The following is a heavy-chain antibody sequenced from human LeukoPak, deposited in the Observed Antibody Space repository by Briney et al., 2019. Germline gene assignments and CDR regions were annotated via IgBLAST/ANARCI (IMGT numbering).Heavy chain of an antibody. J-gene: IGHJ4*02. V-gene: IGHV3-23*01. CDR2: NSGRGVIS. CDR3: AKDMVRWGQQLVPVRAPPSTNCFDY. Sequence: GGALRLSCAASVFTFCCYAMSWVRRAPGKGLQRVSGNSGRGVISYYSDSVKGRFTISRDNSKNTLYLQMNSLRAEDTAVYYCAKDMVRWGQQLVPVRAPPSTNCFDYWGQGTLVTVSS. CDR1: VFTFCCYA. D-gene: IGHD6-13*01.